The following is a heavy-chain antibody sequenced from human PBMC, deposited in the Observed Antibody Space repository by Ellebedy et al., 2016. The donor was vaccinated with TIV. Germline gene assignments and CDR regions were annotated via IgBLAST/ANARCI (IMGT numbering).Heavy chain of an antibody. V-gene: IGHV3-23*01. J-gene: IGHJ4*02. CDR1: GFSLSNSF. CDR3: RPGHYSDA. CDR2: LTADGRST. Sequence: GESQKISXAASGFSLSNSFMSWIRQAPGKGLVWVSTLTADGRSTYFADSVKGRFTISRDNSKNTVYLQMNSLRSEDTAVYYCRPGHYSDAWGQGTLVTVSS.